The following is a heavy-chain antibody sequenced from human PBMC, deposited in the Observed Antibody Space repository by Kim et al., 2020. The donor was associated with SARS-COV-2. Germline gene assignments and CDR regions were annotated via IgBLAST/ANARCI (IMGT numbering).Heavy chain of an antibody. J-gene: IGHJ4*02. CDR1: GFTFSSYG. V-gene: IGHV3-30*18. D-gene: IGHD5-12*01. CDR3: AKAGDGGYDTYFDY. Sequence: GGSLRLSCAASGFTFSSYGMHWVRQAPGKGLEWVAVISYDGSNKYYADSVKGRFTISRDNSKNTLYLQMNSLRAEDTAVYYCAKAGDGGYDTYFDYWGQG. CDR2: ISYDGSNK.